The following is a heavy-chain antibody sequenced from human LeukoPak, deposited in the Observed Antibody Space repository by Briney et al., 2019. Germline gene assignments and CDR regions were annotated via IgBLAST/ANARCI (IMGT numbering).Heavy chain of an antibody. V-gene: IGHV1-69*13. J-gene: IGHJ4*02. CDR3: ALRPISPSTVTDYFDY. CDR1: GGTFSSYA. Sequence: SVKVSCKASGGTFSSYAISWVRQAPGQGLEWMGGIIPIFGTANCAQKFQGRVTITADESTSTAYMELSSLRSEDTAVYYCALRPISPSTVTDYFDYWGQGTLVTVSS. CDR2: IIPIFGTA. D-gene: IGHD4-17*01.